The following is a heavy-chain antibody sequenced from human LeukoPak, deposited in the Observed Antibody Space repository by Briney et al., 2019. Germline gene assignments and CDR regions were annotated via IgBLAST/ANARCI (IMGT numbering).Heavy chain of an antibody. CDR1: GFTVSSNY. J-gene: IGHJ2*01. Sequence: PRGSLRLSCAASGFTVSSNYMSWVRQAPGKGLEWVSVIYSGGSTYYADSVKGRFTISRHNSKNTLYLQMNSLRAEDTAVYYCARLPTVVTPARWYFDLWGRGTLVTVSS. D-gene: IGHD4-23*01. CDR3: ARLPTVVTPARWYFDL. CDR2: IYSGGST. V-gene: IGHV3-53*04.